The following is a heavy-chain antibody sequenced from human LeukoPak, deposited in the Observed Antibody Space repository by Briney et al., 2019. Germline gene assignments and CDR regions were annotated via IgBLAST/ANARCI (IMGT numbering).Heavy chain of an antibody. V-gene: IGHV3-21*01. J-gene: IGHJ4*02. CDR3: ATEVTAIDY. CDR1: GFTFSSYS. CDR2: ISSSSSYI. D-gene: IGHD2-21*02. Sequence: PGGSLRLSCAASGFTFSSYSMNWVRQAPGKGLEWVSSISSSSSYIYYADSVKGRFTISRDNAKSSLYLQMNSLRAEDTAVYYCATEVTAIDYWGQGTLVTVSS.